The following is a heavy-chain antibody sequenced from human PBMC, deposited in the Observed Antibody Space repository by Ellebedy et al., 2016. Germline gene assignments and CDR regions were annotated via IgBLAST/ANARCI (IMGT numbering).Heavy chain of an antibody. D-gene: IGHD3-10*01. J-gene: IGHJ4*02. Sequence: SETLSLTCVVSGASMSSGGYSWTWIRQPPGKGLEWMGYIHHSGSTYYTPSLRGRMTISVDWSKGQFYMKLNSVTAADTAVYYCARGGYYYGSGRPFDSWGQGTLVTVSS. CDR2: IHHSGST. CDR1: GASMSSGGYS. V-gene: IGHV4-30-2*01. CDR3: ARGGYYYGSGRPFDS.